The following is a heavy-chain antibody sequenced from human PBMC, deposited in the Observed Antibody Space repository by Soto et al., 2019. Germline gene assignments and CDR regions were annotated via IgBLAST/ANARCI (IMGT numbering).Heavy chain of an antibody. D-gene: IGHD6-19*01. CDR2: ISAYNGNT. CDR3: ARDPPVAEAGKPPHFDY. J-gene: IGHJ4*02. Sequence: QVQLVQSGAEVKKPGASVKVSCKASGYTFTSYGISWVRQAPGQGLEWMGWISAYNGNTNYAQKLQGRVTMTTDTSTRTDNTELRRLRSDDTAVYYCARDPPVAEAGKPPHFDYWGQGTLVTVSS. V-gene: IGHV1-18*01. CDR1: GYTFTSYG.